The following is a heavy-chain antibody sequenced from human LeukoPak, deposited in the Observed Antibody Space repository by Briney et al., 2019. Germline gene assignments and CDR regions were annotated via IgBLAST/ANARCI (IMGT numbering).Heavy chain of an antibody. CDR3: ARESGYSSGWYLEDEETEYYYYYYYMDV. Sequence: SETLSLTCTVSGGSISSSSYYWSWIRQPAGKGLEWIGRIYTSGSTNYNPSLKSRVTMSVDTSKNQFSLKLSSVTAADTAVYYCARESGYSSGWYLEDEETEYYYYYYYMDVWGKGTTVTVSS. D-gene: IGHD6-19*01. CDR1: GGSISSSSYY. J-gene: IGHJ6*03. CDR2: IYTSGST. V-gene: IGHV4-61*02.